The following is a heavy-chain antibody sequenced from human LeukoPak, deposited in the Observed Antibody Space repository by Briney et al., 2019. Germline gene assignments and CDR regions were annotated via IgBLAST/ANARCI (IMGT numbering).Heavy chain of an antibody. Sequence: GGSPRLSCVASGFTFGKYWMSWVRQAPGKGLEWVANIKLDGSEKNYVDSVKGRFTISRDNTKNSLYLQMNSLRAEDTAVFYCARDQYDTWSRRGNFDSWGQGTLVIVSS. CDR2: IKLDGSEK. D-gene: IGHD3-3*01. J-gene: IGHJ4*02. CDR1: GFTFGKYW. CDR3: ARDQYDTWSRRGNFDS. V-gene: IGHV3-7*03.